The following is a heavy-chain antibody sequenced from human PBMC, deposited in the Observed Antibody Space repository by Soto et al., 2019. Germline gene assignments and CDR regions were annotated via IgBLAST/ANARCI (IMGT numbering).Heavy chain of an antibody. J-gene: IGHJ4*02. V-gene: IGHV4-30-4*01. Sequence: PSETLSLTCTVSGDSISSGDDYWSWIRQPPGRGLEYIGYKYDSGNTYFNPSLKSRVILSVDTSKNQFSLNLSSVTAADTAVYYCARGVLRSYYFDPWGQGTLVTVSS. CDR3: ARGVLRSYYFDP. D-gene: IGHD3-3*01. CDR2: KYDSGNT. CDR1: GDSISSGDDY.